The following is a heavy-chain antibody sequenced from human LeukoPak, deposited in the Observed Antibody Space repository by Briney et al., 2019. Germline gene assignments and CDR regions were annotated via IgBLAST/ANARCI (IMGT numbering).Heavy chain of an antibody. CDR1: GFTFSSYS. D-gene: IGHD4-11*01. CDR3: ARSNHGCHDY. CDR2: INNDGSST. Sequence: PGGSLRLSCAASGFTFSSYSMRWVRAAPRRGLVWVSRINNDGSSTPYADSVKGRFTISRDNAKNTLYLQMNCLRAEDTAVYYCARSNHGCHDYWGQGTLVTVSS. J-gene: IGHJ4*02. V-gene: IGHV3-74*01.